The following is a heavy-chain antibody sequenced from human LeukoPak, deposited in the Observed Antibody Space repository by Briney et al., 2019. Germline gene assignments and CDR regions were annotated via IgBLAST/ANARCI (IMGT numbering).Heavy chain of an antibody. CDR3: TRNWGSDNWFDP. J-gene: IGHJ5*02. Sequence: PGGSLRLSCAASGFTFSNSAMSWVRQAPGRGLEWVSVMSGSGGSTYYADSVKGRFTISRDNSQNTLYLQMNSLRAEDTAVYYCTRNWGSDNWFDPWGQGTLVTVSS. CDR2: MSGSGGST. V-gene: IGHV3-23*01. D-gene: IGHD7-27*01. CDR1: GFTFSNSA.